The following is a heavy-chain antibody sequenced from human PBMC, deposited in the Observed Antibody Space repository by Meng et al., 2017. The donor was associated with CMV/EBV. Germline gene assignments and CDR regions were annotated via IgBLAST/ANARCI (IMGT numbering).Heavy chain of an antibody. CDR3: ARGGGGEWELLHYFDY. Sequence: QGQLKRGGAGLLKPSETLSLTCAVDGGSFSGYYWSWIRQPPGKGLEWIGEINHSGSTNYNPSLKSRVTISVDTSKNQFSLKLSSVTAADTAVYYCARGGGGEWELLHYFDYWGQGTLVTVSS. V-gene: IGHV4-34*01. D-gene: IGHD1-26*01. CDR2: INHSGST. J-gene: IGHJ4*02. CDR1: GGSFSGYY.